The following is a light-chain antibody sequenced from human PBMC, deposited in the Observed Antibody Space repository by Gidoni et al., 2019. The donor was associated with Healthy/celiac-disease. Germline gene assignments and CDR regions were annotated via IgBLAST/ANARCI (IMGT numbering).Light chain of an antibody. V-gene: IGKV4-1*01. Sequence: DIVIPQSPDSLAVSLGERATINCKSSQSVLYSSNNKNYLAWYQQKPGQPPKLLIYWASTRESGVPDRFSGSGSGTDFTLTISSLQAEDGAVYYCQQYYSTPLFGQGTKVEIK. J-gene: IGKJ1*01. CDR2: WAS. CDR3: QQYYSTPL. CDR1: QSVLYSSNNKNY.